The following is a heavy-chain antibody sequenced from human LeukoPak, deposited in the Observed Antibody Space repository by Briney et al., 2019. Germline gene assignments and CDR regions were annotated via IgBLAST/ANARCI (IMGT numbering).Heavy chain of an antibody. CDR3: ARDKGSGGDWGSDH. D-gene: IGHD2-21*02. V-gene: IGHV3-43*02. Sequence: GGSLRLSCAASGFTFAGYAMHWVRQAPGKGLEWVSVISGDGSSTYQADSVKGRFTISRDNSKSSLYLQMNSLRTEDTALYYCARDKGSGGDWGSDHWGQGTLVTVSS. CDR1: GFTFAGYA. J-gene: IGHJ4*02. CDR2: ISGDGSST.